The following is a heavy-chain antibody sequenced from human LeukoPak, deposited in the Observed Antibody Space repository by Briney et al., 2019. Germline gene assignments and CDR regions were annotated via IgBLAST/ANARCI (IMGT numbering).Heavy chain of an antibody. CDR2: ISAYNGNT. Sequence: GASVKVSCKASGYTFTSYGISWVRQAPGQGLEWMGWISAYNGNTNYAQKLQGRVTMTTDTSTSTAYMELRSLRSDDTAVYYCARDQYCSSTSCYAGDGFYYYYGMDIWGQGTTVTVSS. J-gene: IGHJ6*02. D-gene: IGHD2-2*01. V-gene: IGHV1-18*01. CDR3: ARDQYCSSTSCYAGDGFYYYYGMDI. CDR1: GYTFTSYG.